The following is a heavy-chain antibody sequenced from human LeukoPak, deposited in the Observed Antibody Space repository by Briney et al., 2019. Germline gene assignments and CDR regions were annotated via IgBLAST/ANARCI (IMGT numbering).Heavy chain of an antibody. J-gene: IGHJ4*02. D-gene: IGHD6-19*01. CDR3: TTSEQWLVQDY. Sequence: GGSLRLSCAASGFTFSNAWMSWVRQAPGKGLEWVGRIKSKADGGTTDYAAPVKGRFTISRDDSKNTLYLQMNSLKTEDTAVYYCTTSEQWLVQDYWGQGTLVTVSS. CDR2: IKSKADGGTT. V-gene: IGHV3-15*01. CDR1: GFTFSNAW.